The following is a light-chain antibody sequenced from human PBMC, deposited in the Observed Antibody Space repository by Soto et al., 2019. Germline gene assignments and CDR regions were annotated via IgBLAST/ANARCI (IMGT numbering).Light chain of an antibody. CDR1: QSISSW. CDR3: QRYNSWPLT. CDR2: KAS. V-gene: IGKV1-5*03. Sequence: DIQMTQSPFTLSASVGDRVTITCRASQSISSWLAWYQQKPGKAPKLLIYKASSLESGVPSRFSGSGSGTEFTLTISSLQPEDFATYYCQRYNSWPLTFGGGTKVEIK. J-gene: IGKJ4*01.